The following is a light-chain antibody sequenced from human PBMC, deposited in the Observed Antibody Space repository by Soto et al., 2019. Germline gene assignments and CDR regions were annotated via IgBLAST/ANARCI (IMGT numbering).Light chain of an antibody. J-gene: IGKJ1*01. CDR2: GAS. CDR3: QQYYNFHSWT. CDR1: QSGSSN. V-gene: IGKV3-15*01. Sequence: VMTKSPATLSVSPGDRATHSCRASQSGSSNLAWYQTTPGQAPRLLIYGASPRATGIPARFSGSGSGTDFTLTISTLQSEDFAVYYRQQYYNFHSWTSSQGTEADI.